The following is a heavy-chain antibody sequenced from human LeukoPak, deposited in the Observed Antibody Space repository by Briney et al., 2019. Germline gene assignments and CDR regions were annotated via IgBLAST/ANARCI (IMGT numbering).Heavy chain of an antibody. Sequence: GRSLRLSCAASGFTFSSYGMRWVRQAPGRGLGWVAVISYDGSKKYYADSVKGRFTISRDSSKNMLYLQMNSLRVEDTAVYYCAKGFSSGPWDACDIWGQGTMVTVSS. CDR3: AKGFSSGPWDACDI. V-gene: IGHV3-30*18. CDR2: ISYDGSKK. J-gene: IGHJ3*02. CDR1: GFTFSSYG. D-gene: IGHD3-22*01.